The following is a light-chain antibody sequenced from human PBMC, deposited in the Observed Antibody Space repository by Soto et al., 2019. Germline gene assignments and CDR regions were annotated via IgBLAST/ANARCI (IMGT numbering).Light chain of an antibody. V-gene: IGKV3-15*01. Sequence: ETVMTQSPATLSVSPGEGATLSCRASQSVSSNLDWYQQKPGQTPRLLVYGASIRATGMAASVSGSGSGTEITLTSSTLQSEDFALYCCQQYNNWPHTFGGGTRVEIK. CDR3: QQYNNWPHT. J-gene: IGKJ4*01. CDR2: GAS. CDR1: QSVSSN.